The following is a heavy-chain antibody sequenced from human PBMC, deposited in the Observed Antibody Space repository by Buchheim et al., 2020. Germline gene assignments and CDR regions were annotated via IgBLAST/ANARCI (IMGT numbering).Heavy chain of an antibody. CDR3: ARGGAPTGAAAGTLEPRMTELKYYFDY. V-gene: IGHV4-34*01. D-gene: IGHD6-13*01. J-gene: IGHJ4*02. CDR1: GGSFSGYY. Sequence: QVQLQQWGAGLLKPSETLSLTCAVYGGSFSGYYWSWIRQPPGKGLEWIGEINHSGSTNYNPSLKSRVTISVDTSKNQFSLKLSSVTAADTAVYYCARGGAPTGAAAGTLEPRMTELKYYFDYWGQGTL. CDR2: INHSGST.